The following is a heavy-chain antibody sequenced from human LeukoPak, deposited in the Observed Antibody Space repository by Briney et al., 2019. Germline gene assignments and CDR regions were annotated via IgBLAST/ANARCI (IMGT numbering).Heavy chain of an antibody. CDR2: INHSGST. V-gene: IGHV4-34*01. CDR3: ASSRYNYYYYMDV. CDR1: GGSFSGYY. J-gene: IGHJ6*03. Sequence: KPSETLSLTCAVYGGSFSGYYWSWIRQPPGKGLEWIGEINHSGSTNYNPSLKSRVTISVDTSKNQFSLKLSSVTAADTAVYYCASSRYNYYYYMDVWGKGTTVTVSS.